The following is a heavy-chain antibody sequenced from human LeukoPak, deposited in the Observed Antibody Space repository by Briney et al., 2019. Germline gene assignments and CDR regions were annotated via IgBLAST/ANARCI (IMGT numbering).Heavy chain of an antibody. CDR1: GGSFSGYY. CDR3: ARLSSDGSYYYYYYMDV. CDR2: INHSGST. D-gene: IGHD6-25*01. Sequence: SETLSLTCAVYGGSFSGYYWSWIRQPPGKGLEWIGEINHSGSTNYNPSLKSRVTISVDTSKNQFSLKLSSVTAADTSVYYCARLSSDGSYYYYYYMDVWGKGTTVTVSS. V-gene: IGHV4-34*01. J-gene: IGHJ6*03.